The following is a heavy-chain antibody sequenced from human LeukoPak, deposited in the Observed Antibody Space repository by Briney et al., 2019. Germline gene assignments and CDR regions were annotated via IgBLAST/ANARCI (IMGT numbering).Heavy chain of an antibody. CDR2: IYYSGST. CDR1: GGSISSSSYY. Sequence: PSETLSLTCTVSGGSISSSSYYWGWIRQPPGKGLEWIGSIYYSGSTYYNPSLKSRVTISVDTSKNQFSLKLSSVTAADTAVYYCARHLPGYCSSTSCYRGHRDYWGQGTLVTVSS. J-gene: IGHJ4*02. D-gene: IGHD2-2*01. V-gene: IGHV4-39*01. CDR3: ARHLPGYCSSTSCYRGHRDY.